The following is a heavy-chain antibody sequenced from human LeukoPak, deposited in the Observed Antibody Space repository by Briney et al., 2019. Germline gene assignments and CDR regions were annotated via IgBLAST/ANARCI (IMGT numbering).Heavy chain of an antibody. D-gene: IGHD2-2*01. V-gene: IGHV1-24*01. Sequence: ASVKVSCKVSGYTLTELSMHWVRQAPGKGLEWMGGFDPEDGETIYAQKFQGRVTMTEDTSTDTAYMELSSLRSEDTAVYYCAIYCSSTSCYHFDYWGQGTLVTVSS. CDR1: GYTLTELS. CDR2: FDPEDGET. CDR3: AIYCSSTSCYHFDY. J-gene: IGHJ4*02.